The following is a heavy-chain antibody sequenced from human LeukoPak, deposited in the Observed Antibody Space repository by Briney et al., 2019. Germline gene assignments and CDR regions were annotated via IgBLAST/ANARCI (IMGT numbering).Heavy chain of an antibody. CDR1: GGSISSYT. CDR3: ARHIYGASVAFDI. D-gene: IGHD4-17*01. Sequence: SETLSLTCAVSGGSISSYTWSWIRQPPGKGLEWIAYIYFSGTTNYNPSLKSRVMISVDTSTNQFSLKLSSVTAADTALYYCARHIYGASVAFDIWGQGTMVTVSS. CDR2: IYFSGTT. V-gene: IGHV4-59*08. J-gene: IGHJ3*02.